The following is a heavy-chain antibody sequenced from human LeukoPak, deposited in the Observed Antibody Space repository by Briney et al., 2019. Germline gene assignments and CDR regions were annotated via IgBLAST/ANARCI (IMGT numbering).Heavy chain of an antibody. CDR1: GFTFSSYA. V-gene: IGHV3-30-3*01. CDR2: ISYDGSNK. D-gene: IGHD6-13*01. CDR3: ARDYGQLVLYYYYGMDV. Sequence: GGSLRLSCAASGFTFSSYAMHWVRQAPGKGLEWVAVISYDGSNKYYADSVKGRFTISRDNSKNTLYLQMNSLRAEDRAVYYCARDYGQLVLYYYYGMDVWGQGTTVTVSS. J-gene: IGHJ6*02.